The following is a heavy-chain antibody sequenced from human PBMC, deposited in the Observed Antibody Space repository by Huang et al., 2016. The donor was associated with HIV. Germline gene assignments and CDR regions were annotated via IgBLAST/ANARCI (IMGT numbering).Heavy chain of an antibody. Sequence: EVKLLESGGGLVQPGGSLRLSCAASGFSVSSYTMTWVRQAPVKGLEWVSPIRGSDNTTFYADSVKGRFTISRDNSKNTLYLQMKSLRVDDTAVYYCAKDRVAGTGHCFDPWGQGTLVTVSS. CDR1: GFSVSSYT. CDR2: IRGSDNTT. D-gene: IGHD6-19*01. V-gene: IGHV3-23*01. J-gene: IGHJ5*02. CDR3: AKDRVAGTGHCFDP.